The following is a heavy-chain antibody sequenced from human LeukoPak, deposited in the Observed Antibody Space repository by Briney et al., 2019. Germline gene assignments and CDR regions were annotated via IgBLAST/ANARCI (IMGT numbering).Heavy chain of an antibody. Sequence: GESLRPSCAASGFTFSSYAMHWVRQAPGKGLEWVAVISYDGSNKYYADSVKGRFTISRDNSKNTLYLQMNSLRAEDTAVYYCARVGATGEYFQHWGQGTLVTVSS. J-gene: IGHJ1*01. V-gene: IGHV3-30-3*01. CDR2: ISYDGSNK. CDR1: GFTFSSYA. CDR3: ARVGATGEYFQH. D-gene: IGHD1-26*01.